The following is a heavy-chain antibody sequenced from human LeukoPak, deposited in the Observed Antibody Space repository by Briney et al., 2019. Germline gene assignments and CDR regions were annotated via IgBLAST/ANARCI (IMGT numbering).Heavy chain of an antibody. CDR2: IYPGDSDT. CDR3: ARPDDYGGKPAAFDI. V-gene: IGHV5-51*01. Sequence: GESLKISCKASGYTFITYWIGWVRQMPGKGLEWMGIIYPGDSDTRYGPSFQGQVTISADKSISTAYLHWSSLKASDTAIYYCARPDDYGGKPAAFDIWGQGTLVTVSS. CDR1: GYTFITYW. D-gene: IGHD4-23*01. J-gene: IGHJ3*02.